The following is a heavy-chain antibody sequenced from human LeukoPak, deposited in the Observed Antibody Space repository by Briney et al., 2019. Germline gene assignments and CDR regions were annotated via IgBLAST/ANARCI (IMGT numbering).Heavy chain of an antibody. CDR3: ARYMVRGVIYPFNDAFDI. V-gene: IGHV4-38-2*01. Sequence: SETLSLSCAVSGYSISSGYYWGWIRQPPGKGLEWIGSIYHSGGTYYNPSLKSRVNISVDTSKNQFSLKLSSVTAADTAVYYCARYMVRGVIYPFNDAFDIWGQGTMVTVSS. CDR2: IYHSGGT. CDR1: GYSISSGYY. D-gene: IGHD3-10*01. J-gene: IGHJ3*02.